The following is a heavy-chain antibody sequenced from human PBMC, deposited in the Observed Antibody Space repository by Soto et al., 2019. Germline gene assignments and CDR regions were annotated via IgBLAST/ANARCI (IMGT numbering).Heavy chain of an antibody. CDR2: ISGSGVST. D-gene: IGHD6-13*01. V-gene: IGHV3-23*01. J-gene: IGHJ4*02. Sequence: EVQLLGSGGGLVQPGGSLRLSCAASGFTFSSYAMSWVRQAPGKGLEWVSAISGSGVSTYYADSVKGRFTISRGNSKNTLYLQMNSLRAEDTAVYYCAKEHHYSSSWSEFDYWGQGTLVTVSS. CDR1: GFTFSSYA. CDR3: AKEHHYSSSWSEFDY.